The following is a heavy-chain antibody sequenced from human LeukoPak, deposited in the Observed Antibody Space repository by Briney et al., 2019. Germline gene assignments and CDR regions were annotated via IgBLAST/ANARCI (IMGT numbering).Heavy chain of an antibody. CDR3: ARPAYDSSGYSSDC. V-gene: IGHV1-2*06. J-gene: IGHJ4*02. D-gene: IGHD3-22*01. CDR1: GYTFTGYY. CDR2: INPNSGGT. Sequence: GASVKVSCKASGYTFTGYYMHWVRQAPGQGLEWMGRINPNSGGTNYAQKFQGRVTTTRDTSISTAYMELSRLRSDDTAVYYCARPAYDSSGYSSDCWGQGTLVTVSS.